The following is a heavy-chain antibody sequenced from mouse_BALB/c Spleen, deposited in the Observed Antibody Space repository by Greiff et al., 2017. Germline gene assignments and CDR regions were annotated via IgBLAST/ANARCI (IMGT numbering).Heavy chain of an antibody. V-gene: IGHV2-2*02. J-gene: IGHJ3*01. D-gene: IGHD2-14*01. Sequence: VQLQESGPGLVQPSQSLSITCTVSGFSLTSYGVHWVRQSPGKGLEWLGVIWSGGSTDYNAAFISRLSISKDNSKSQVFFKMNSLQANDTAIYYCARTRDYRYDGFAYWGQGTLVTVSA. CDR3: ARTRDYRYDGFAY. CDR1: GFSLTSYG. CDR2: IWSGGST.